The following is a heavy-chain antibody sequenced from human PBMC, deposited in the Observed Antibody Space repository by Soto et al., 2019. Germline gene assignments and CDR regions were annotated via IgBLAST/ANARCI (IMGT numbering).Heavy chain of an antibody. D-gene: IGHD2-15*01. J-gene: IGHJ2*01. Sequence: QVQLVESGGGVVQPGRSLRLSCAASGFTFSSYGMHWVRQAPGKGLEWVAVIWYDGSNKYYADSVKGRFTISRDNSKNTMYLQMNSLRAEDPAVYYCAREGYCKGGSCYVWYFDLWGLGTLVTVSS. CDR3: AREGYCKGGSCYVWYFDL. V-gene: IGHV3-33*01. CDR1: GFTFSSYG. CDR2: IWYDGSNK.